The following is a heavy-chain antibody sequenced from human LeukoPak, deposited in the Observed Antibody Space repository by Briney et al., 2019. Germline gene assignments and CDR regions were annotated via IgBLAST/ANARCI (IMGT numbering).Heavy chain of an antibody. CDR1: GGTFSSYA. J-gene: IGHJ3*02. CDR3: ARDLRIGYYDSSVIGAFDI. CDR2: IIPIFGTA. V-gene: IGHV1-69*01. D-gene: IGHD3-22*01. Sequence: GSSVKVSCKASGGTFSSYAISWVRQAPGLGLEWMGGIIPIFGTANYAQKFQGRVTITADESTSTAYMELSSLRSEDTAVYYCARDLRIGYYDSSVIGAFDIWGQGTMVTVSS.